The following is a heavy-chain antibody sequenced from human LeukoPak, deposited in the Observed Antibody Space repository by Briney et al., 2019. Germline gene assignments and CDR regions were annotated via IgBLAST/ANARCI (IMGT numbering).Heavy chain of an antibody. CDR1: RGTFSSYA. V-gene: IGHV1-69*04. CDR2: IIPILGIA. CDR3: ASSMITFGGVPYYFDY. Sequence: ASVKVSCKASRGTFSSYAISWVRQAPGRGLEWMGRIIPILGIANYAQKFQGRVTITADKSTSTAYMELSSLRSEDTAVYYCASSMITFGGVPYYFDYWGQGTLVTVSS. J-gene: IGHJ4*02. D-gene: IGHD3-16*01.